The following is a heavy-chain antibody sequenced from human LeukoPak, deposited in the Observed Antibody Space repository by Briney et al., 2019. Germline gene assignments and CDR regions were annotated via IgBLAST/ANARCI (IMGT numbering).Heavy chain of an antibody. J-gene: IGHJ4*02. CDR3: ARTSVRLVRGTFFDY. CDR2: INHSGST. D-gene: IGHD3-10*01. Sequence: NASETLSLTCAVYGGSFSGYYWSWIRQPPGKGLEWIGEINHSGSTNYNPSLKSRVTISVDTSKNQFSLKLSSVTAADTAVYYCARTSVRLVRGTFFDYWGQGTLVTVSS. V-gene: IGHV4-34*01. CDR1: GGSFSGYY.